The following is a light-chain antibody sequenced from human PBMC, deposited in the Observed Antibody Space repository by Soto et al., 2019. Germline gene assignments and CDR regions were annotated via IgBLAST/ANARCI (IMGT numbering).Light chain of an antibody. J-gene: IGKJ1*01. CDR3: KKYGSSPRT. CDR1: QSVRSN. V-gene: IGKV3-20*01. Sequence: EIVMTQSPAALSVSPVARPTLSCRASQSVRSNLAWYQQKPGQAHRLLIHDASSRATGISDRFTGSGSGTDFTLTITTLEPEEFAVYYCKKYGSSPRTVGLGTKVDIK. CDR2: DAS.